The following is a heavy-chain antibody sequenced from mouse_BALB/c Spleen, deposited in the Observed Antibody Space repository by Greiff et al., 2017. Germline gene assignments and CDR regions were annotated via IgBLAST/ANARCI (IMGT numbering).Heavy chain of an antibody. CDR2: ISYSGST. CDR1: GDSITSGY. Sequence: EVKLMESGPRLVKPSQTLSLTCSVTGDSITSGYWNWIRKFPGNKLEYMGYISYSGSTYYNPSLKSRISITRDTSKNQYYLQLNSVTTEDTATYYCARGDYDVCAYWGQGTLVTVSA. V-gene: IGHV3-8*02. CDR3: ARGDYDVCAY. J-gene: IGHJ3*01. D-gene: IGHD2-4*01.